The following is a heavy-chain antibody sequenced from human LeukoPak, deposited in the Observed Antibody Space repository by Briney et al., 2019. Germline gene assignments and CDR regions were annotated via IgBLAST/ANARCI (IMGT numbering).Heavy chain of an antibody. CDR3: ASDNYDRVSAFDI. D-gene: IGHD3-22*01. Sequence: PGGSLRLSCAASGFTFSSYGMHWVRQAPGKGLEWVAFIRYDGSNKYYADSVKGRFTISRDNSKNTLYLQMNSLRAEDTAVYYCASDNYDRVSAFDIWGQGTMVTVSS. CDR2: IRYDGSNK. CDR1: GFTFSSYG. V-gene: IGHV3-30*02. J-gene: IGHJ3*02.